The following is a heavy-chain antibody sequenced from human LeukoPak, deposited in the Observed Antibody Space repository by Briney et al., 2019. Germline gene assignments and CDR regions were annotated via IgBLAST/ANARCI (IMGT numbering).Heavy chain of an antibody. D-gene: IGHD3-22*01. J-gene: IGHJ6*02. CDR3: ARHLISSGYYYYYYGMDV. Sequence: SETLSLTCSVSGGSISSSSYYWGWIRQPPGKGLEWIGSISYSGSTYHNPSLKSRVTISVDTSKNQFSLKLSSVTAADTALYYCARHLISSGYYYYYYGMDVWGQGTTVTVSS. CDR2: ISYSGST. CDR1: GGSISSSSYY. V-gene: IGHV4-39*01.